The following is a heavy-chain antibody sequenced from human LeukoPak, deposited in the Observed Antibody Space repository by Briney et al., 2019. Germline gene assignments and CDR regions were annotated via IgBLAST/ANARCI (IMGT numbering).Heavy chain of an antibody. CDR3: ARVLVRGVTDAFDI. V-gene: IGHV4-30-2*01. CDR1: GGSISRGGYS. CDR2: IYHSGST. D-gene: IGHD3-10*01. Sequence: SQTLSLTCAVSGGSISRGGYSWSWIRQPPGKGLEWIGYIYHSGSTYYNPSLKSRVTISVDRSKNQFSLKLSSVTAADTAVYYCARVLVRGVTDAFDIWGQGTMVTVSS. J-gene: IGHJ3*02.